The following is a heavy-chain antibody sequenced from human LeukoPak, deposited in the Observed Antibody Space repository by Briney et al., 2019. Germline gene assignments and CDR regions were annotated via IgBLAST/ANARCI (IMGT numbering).Heavy chain of an antibody. V-gene: IGHV3-48*03. J-gene: IGHJ4*02. Sequence: GGSLRLSCAASGFTFSSYEMNRVRQAPGKGLEWVSYISSSGSTIYYADSVKGRFTISRDNSKNTLYLQMNSLRAEDTAVYYCAKGLWFGELPPPNFDYWGQGTLVTVSS. D-gene: IGHD3-10*01. CDR2: ISSSGSTI. CDR1: GFTFSSYE. CDR3: AKGLWFGELPPPNFDY.